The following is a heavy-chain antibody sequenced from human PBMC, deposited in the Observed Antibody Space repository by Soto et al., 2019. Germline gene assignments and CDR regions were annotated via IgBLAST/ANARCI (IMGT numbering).Heavy chain of an antibody. CDR1: GYIFTSYY. V-gene: IGHV1-46*01. D-gene: IGHD3-16*02. J-gene: IGHJ3*02. CDR3: ARLGPSGYVRGSFRNTGGLYGFDI. Sequence: ASVKVSCKASGYIFTSYYMHWVRQAPGQGLEWMGVINPSGGSTIYAQKFQGRLTMTRDTSTSTVYMELSSLRSEDTAVYYCARLGPSGYVRGSFRNTGGLYGFDIWGQGTIVTVSS. CDR2: INPSGGST.